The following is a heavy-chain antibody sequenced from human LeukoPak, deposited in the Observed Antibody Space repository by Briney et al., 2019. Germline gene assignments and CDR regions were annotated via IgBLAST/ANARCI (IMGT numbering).Heavy chain of an antibody. CDR1: GFTFSTYA. Sequence: GGSLRLSCAASGFTFSTYAMSWFRKAPGKGLEWVSAISGSGGSTYYADSVKGRFTISRDNPKNTLYLQMNSLRAEDTAVYYCARDFWGSPDYWGQGTLVTVSS. CDR3: ARDFWGSPDY. J-gene: IGHJ4*02. D-gene: IGHD7-27*01. V-gene: IGHV3-23*01. CDR2: ISGSGGST.